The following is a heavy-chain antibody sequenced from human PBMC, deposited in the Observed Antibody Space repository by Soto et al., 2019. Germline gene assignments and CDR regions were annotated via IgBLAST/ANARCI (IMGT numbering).Heavy chain of an antibody. CDR2: IYYSGST. Sequence: PSETLSLTCTVSGGSISSSGYYWDWVRQPPGKGLEWIGSIYYSGSTYYNPSLKSRLTLSVDTSKNQFSLKLSSVTAADTAVYYCARVPRGVGTTSHGGFDFWGQGTLVTVSS. J-gene: IGHJ4*02. D-gene: IGHD1-26*01. V-gene: IGHV4-39*01. CDR3: ARVPRGVGTTSHGGFDF. CDR1: GGSISSSGYY.